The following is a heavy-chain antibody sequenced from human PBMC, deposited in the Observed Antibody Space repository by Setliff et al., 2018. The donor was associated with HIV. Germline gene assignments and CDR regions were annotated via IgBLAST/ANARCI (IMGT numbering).Heavy chain of an antibody. Sequence: SVKVSCRASGYIFADFYLHWVRQVPGQGLEWMGGFNPIFTSPDYAQKFQDRITMTADESTSTAYMELRSLTSEDTAVYFCARGVRVTVVQRASSLDFWGQGTLVTVSS. V-gene: IGHV1-69*13. D-gene: IGHD2-21*02. CDR3: ARGVRVTVVQRASSLDF. CDR2: FNPIFTSP. J-gene: IGHJ4*02. CDR1: GYIFADFY.